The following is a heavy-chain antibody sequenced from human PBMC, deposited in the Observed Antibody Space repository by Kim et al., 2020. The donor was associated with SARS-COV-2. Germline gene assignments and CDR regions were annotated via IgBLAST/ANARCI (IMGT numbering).Heavy chain of an antibody. Sequence: SETLSLTCTVSGGSISSSSYYWGWIRQPPGKGLEWIGSIYYSGSTYYNPSLKSRVTISVDTSKNQFSLKLSSVTAADTAVYYCASTVLSSSRSFDYWGQGTLVTVSS. CDR1: GGSISSSSYY. J-gene: IGHJ4*02. CDR3: ASTVLSSSRSFDY. CDR2: IYYSGST. V-gene: IGHV4-39*01. D-gene: IGHD6-13*01.